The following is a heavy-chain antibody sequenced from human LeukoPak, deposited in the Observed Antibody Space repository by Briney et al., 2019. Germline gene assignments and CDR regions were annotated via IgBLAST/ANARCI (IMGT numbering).Heavy chain of an antibody. D-gene: IGHD3-22*01. CDR2: IYYGGST. CDR3: ARAGYYNDSSGFDY. Sequence: PSETLSLTCTVSGGSISSYYWSWIRQPPGKGLEWIGYIYYGGSTNYNPSLKSRVTISVDTSKNQFSLKPSSVTAADTAVYYCARAGYYNDSSGFDYWGQGTLVTVSS. CDR1: GGSISSYY. J-gene: IGHJ4*02. V-gene: IGHV4-59*01.